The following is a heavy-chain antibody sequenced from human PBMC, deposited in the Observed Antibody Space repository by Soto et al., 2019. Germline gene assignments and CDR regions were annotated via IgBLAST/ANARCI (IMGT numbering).Heavy chain of an antibody. J-gene: IGHJ5*02. V-gene: IGHV4-39*01. CDR1: GGSISSSSYY. D-gene: IGHD2-15*01. Sequence: SETLSLTCTVSGGSISSSSYYWGWIRQPPGKGLEWIGSIYYSGSTYYNPSLKSRVTISVDTSKNQFSLKLSSVTAADTAVYYCARHDCSGGSCYKWFDPWGQGTLVTVSS. CDR3: ARHDCSGGSCYKWFDP. CDR2: IYYSGST.